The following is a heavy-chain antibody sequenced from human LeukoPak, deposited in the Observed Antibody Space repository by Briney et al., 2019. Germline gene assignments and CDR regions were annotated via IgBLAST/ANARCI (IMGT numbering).Heavy chain of an antibody. V-gene: IGHV1-69*05. Sequence: ASVKVSCKASGGTFSSYAISWVRQAPGQGLEWMGGIIPIFGTANYAQKFQGRVTITTDESTSTAYMEPSSLRSEDTAVYYCARAGYCSSTSCHGPAFDIWGQGTMVTVSS. D-gene: IGHD2-2*01. J-gene: IGHJ3*02. CDR2: IIPIFGTA. CDR1: GGTFSSYA. CDR3: ARAGYCSSTSCHGPAFDI.